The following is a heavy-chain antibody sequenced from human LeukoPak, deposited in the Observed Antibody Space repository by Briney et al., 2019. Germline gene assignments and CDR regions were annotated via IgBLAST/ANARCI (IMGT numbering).Heavy chain of an antibody. CDR2: ISSSSSYI. Sequence: GGSLRLSCAASGFTFSSYSMNWVRQAPGKGLEWVSSISSSSSYIYYADSVKGRFTISRDNAKNSLYLQMNSLRAEDTAVYYCARGGVVFTSYFDYWGQGTLVTVSS. V-gene: IGHV3-21*04. CDR3: ARGGVVFTSYFDY. CDR1: GFTFSSYS. J-gene: IGHJ4*02. D-gene: IGHD3-22*01.